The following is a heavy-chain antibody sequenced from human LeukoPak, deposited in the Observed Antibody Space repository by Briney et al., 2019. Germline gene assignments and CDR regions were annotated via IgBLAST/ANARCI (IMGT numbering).Heavy chain of an antibody. J-gene: IGHJ6*03. D-gene: IGHD2-15*01. CDR2: IYYSGST. Sequence: SETLSLTCTVSGGSISSSSYYWGWIRQPPGKGLEWIGSIYYSGSTNYNPSLKSRVTISVDTAKDQFSLKLSSVTAADTAVYYCARTTEGYCRGRSCYSYYYYMDVWGKGTTVTVSS. CDR1: GGSISSSSYY. V-gene: IGHV4-39*07. CDR3: ARTTEGYCRGRSCYSYYYYMDV.